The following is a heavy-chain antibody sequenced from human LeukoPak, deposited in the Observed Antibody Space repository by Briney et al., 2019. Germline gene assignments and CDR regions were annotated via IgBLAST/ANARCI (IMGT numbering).Heavy chain of an antibody. D-gene: IGHD2-15*01. V-gene: IGHV3-7*01. Sequence: GGSLRLSCAASGFTFSSYWMSWVRQAPGKGLEWVANIKQDGSEKYYVDSVKGRFTISRDNSKNTLYLQMNSLRAEDTAVYYCARLFYLYEDIDYWGQGTLVTVSS. CDR1: GFTFSSYW. J-gene: IGHJ4*02. CDR2: IKQDGSEK. CDR3: ARLFYLYEDIDY.